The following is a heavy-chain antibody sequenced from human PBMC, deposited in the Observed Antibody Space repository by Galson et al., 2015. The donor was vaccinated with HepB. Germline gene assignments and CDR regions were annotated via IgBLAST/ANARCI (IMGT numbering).Heavy chain of an antibody. CDR3: ARLRGYFGIDY. V-gene: IGHV1-18*01. Sequence: SVKVSCKASGYTFTTYGIIWVRQAPGQGLEWMGRINTYNGNTNYVKKVQGRVTMTTDTSTGTAYTELRSLRSDDTAVYYCARLRGYFGIDYWGQGTLVTVSS. D-gene: IGHD2-15*01. J-gene: IGHJ4*02. CDR1: GYTFTTYG. CDR2: INTYNGNT.